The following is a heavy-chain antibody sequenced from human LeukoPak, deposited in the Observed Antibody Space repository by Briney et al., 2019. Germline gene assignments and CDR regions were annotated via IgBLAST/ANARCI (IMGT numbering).Heavy chain of an antibody. D-gene: IGHD3-10*01. Sequence: ASVKVSCKASGYTFSDYYIHWVRQAPGQGLEWMAWINPNSGGTNYAQKFQGRVTMTRDTSISTAYMELSRLRSDDTAVYYCARVARITMVRGVILSGVYYFDYWGQGTLVTVSS. J-gene: IGHJ4*02. CDR1: GYTFSDYY. V-gene: IGHV1-2*02. CDR3: ARVARITMVRGVILSGVYYFDY. CDR2: INPNSGGT.